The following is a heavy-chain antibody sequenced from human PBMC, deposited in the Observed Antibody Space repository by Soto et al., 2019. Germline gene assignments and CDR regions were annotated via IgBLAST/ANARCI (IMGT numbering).Heavy chain of an antibody. CDR1: GYTFTGYY. Sequence: QVQLVQSGAEVKKPGASVKVSCKASGYTFTGYYMHWVRQAPGQGLEWMGWINPNSGGTNYAQKFQGRVTMTRDTSISTAYMELSRLRSDDTAVYYCAGVRRLVREQLNYYYYYGMDVRGPGTTVTVSS. D-gene: IGHD5-18*01. CDR3: AGVRRLVREQLNYYYYYGMDV. J-gene: IGHJ6*02. V-gene: IGHV1-2*02. CDR2: INPNSGGT.